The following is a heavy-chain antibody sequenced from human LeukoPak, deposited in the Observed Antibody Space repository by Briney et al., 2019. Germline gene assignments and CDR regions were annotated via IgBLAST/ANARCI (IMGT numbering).Heavy chain of an antibody. D-gene: IGHD5-18*01. V-gene: IGHV5-51*01. CDR1: GYTFSNFW. Sequence: RHGESLKISCKGSGYTFSNFWIAWVRQMPGKGLEWMGSIYPGDSDTRYSPSFQGQVTISADKSLATASLLWSSVKASDTAMYFCARLSDTTSWGQGTLVTVSS. CDR3: ARLSDTTS. J-gene: IGHJ5*02. CDR2: IYPGDSDT.